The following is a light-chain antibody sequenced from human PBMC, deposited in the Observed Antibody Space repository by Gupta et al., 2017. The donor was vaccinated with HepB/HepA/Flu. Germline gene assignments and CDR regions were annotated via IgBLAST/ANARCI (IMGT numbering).Light chain of an antibody. J-gene: IGLJ2*01. Sequence: QSALTPPPSASGSPGQSVTISCTTTSSDVGGYNYVSWYQQHPGKAPKLIIYEVSKRPSGVPDRFSGSKSGNTASLTVSGLQAEDEADYYCSSYAGSNNLVFGGGTKLTVL. CDR2: EVS. V-gene: IGLV2-8*01. CDR3: SSYAGSNNLV. CDR1: SSDVGGYNY.